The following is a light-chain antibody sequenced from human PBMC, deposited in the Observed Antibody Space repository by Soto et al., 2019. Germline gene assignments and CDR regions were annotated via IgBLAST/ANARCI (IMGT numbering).Light chain of an antibody. V-gene: IGKV3-15*01. Sequence: EIVMTQSPATLSVSPGERATLSCRASQSVSSNLDWFQQKPGQAPRLLIYGASTRATGIPARFSGSGSGTEFTLTISSLQSEDVAVYYCQQYNNWPPYTFGQGTKLEIK. CDR3: QQYNNWPPYT. J-gene: IGKJ2*01. CDR2: GAS. CDR1: QSVSSN.